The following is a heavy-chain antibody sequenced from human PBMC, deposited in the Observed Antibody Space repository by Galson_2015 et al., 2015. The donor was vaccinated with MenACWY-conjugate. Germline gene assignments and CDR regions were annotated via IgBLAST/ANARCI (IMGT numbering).Heavy chain of an antibody. Sequence: SLRLSCAASGFTFSSYLMHWVRQAPGKGLVWVSRINSDGSSRTYADSVKGRFTISGDNAKNTLYLQMNSLRAEDTAVYYCARGPLDSPGSRYQGMDVWGQGTTVTVSS. CDR3: ARGPLDSPGSRYQGMDV. CDR2: INSDGSSR. D-gene: IGHD5-18*01. J-gene: IGHJ6*02. V-gene: IGHV3-74*01. CDR1: GFTFSSYL.